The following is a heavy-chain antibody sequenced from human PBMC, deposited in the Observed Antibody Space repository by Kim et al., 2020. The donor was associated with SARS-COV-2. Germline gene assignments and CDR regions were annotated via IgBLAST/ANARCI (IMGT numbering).Heavy chain of an antibody. CDR2: IKQDGSEK. CDR3: TRAPRPYCSGGSCYS. D-gene: IGHD2-15*01. J-gene: IGHJ5*01. V-gene: IGHV3-7*01. CDR1: GLTFSSYW. Sequence: GGSLRLSCAASGLTFSSYWMSWVRQAPGKGLEWVANIKQDGSEKYYVDSVKGRFTISRDNSKNSLYLQMNSLRAEDTAVYYCTRAPRPYCSGGSCYSWG.